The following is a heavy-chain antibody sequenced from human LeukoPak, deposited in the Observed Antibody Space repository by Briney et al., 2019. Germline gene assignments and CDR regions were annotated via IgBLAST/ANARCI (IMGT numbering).Heavy chain of an antibody. CDR1: GGSISSYY. V-gene: IGHV4-59*01. J-gene: IGHJ5*02. CDR3: ARGMTHSSSWYGWFDP. Sequence: SETLSLTCTVSGGSISSYYWSWIRQPPGKGLEWIGYIYYSGSTNYNPSLKSRVTISVDTSKNQFSLKLSSVTAADTAVYYWARGMTHSSSWYGWFDPWGQGTLVTVSS. D-gene: IGHD6-13*01. CDR2: IYYSGST.